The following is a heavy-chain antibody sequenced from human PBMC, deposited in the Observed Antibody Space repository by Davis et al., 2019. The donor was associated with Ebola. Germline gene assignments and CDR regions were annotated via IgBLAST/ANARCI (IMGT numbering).Heavy chain of an antibody. CDR2: ISDLGDRT. J-gene: IGHJ4*02. CDR3: TNTKAYSSGFED. Sequence: GGSLRLSCAASGFTFSSHAMTWVRRAPGKGLEWVSDISDLGDRTHYVDSVKGRFTISRDNSKNSLYLQMNSLRAEDTALYYCTNTKAYSSGFEDWGQGTVVTVSS. CDR1: GFTFSSHA. V-gene: IGHV3-23*01. D-gene: IGHD6-25*01.